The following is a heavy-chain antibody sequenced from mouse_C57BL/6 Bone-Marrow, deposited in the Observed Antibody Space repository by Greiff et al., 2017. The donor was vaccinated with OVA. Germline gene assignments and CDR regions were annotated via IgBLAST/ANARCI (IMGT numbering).Heavy chain of an antibody. CDR1: GYTFTSYW. D-gene: IGHD1-1*01. J-gene: IGHJ2*01. V-gene: IGHV1-55*01. CDR3: ASNYYGSSPGYFDY. Sequence: QVQLQQPGAELVKPGASVKMSCKASGYTFTSYWITWVKQRPGQGLEWIGDIYPGSGSTNYNEKFKSKATLTVDTSSSTAYMQLSSLTSEDSAVYYCASNYYGSSPGYFDYWGQGTTLTVSS. CDR2: IYPGSGST.